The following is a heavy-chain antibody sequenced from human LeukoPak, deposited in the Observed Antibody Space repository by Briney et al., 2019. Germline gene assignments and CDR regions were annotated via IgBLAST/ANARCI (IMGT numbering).Heavy chain of an antibody. J-gene: IGHJ4*02. CDR2: IYYSGST. D-gene: IGHD5-24*01. Sequence: SETLSLTCTVSGGSISSHYWSWLRQPPGKGLEWIGYIYYSGSTNYNPSLKSRVTISVDTSKNQFSLKLSSVTAADTAVYYCARGGRRDGHFDYWGQGTLVTVSS. CDR3: ARGGRRDGHFDY. CDR1: GGSISSHY. V-gene: IGHV4-59*11.